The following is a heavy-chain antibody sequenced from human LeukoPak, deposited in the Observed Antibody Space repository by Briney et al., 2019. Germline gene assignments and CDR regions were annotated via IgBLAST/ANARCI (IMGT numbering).Heavy chain of an antibody. CDR2: IYPGDSDT. J-gene: IGHJ2*01. CDR3: ARRDEGVDFWYFDL. CDR1: GYSFISYW. Sequence: GESLKISCKGSGYSFISYWIGWVRQMPGKGLEWMGIIYPGDSDTRYSPSFQGQVTISADKSLNTAYLQWSSLKASDTAMYYRARRDEGVDFWYFDLWGRGTLVTVSS. V-gene: IGHV5-51*01. D-gene: IGHD2-8*01.